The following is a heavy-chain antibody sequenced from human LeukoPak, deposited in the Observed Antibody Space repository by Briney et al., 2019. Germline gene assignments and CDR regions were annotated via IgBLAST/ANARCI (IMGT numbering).Heavy chain of an antibody. CDR1: GFTFGSYA. CDR2: ISGSGGST. D-gene: IGHD3-10*01. CDR3: AKTGSALESLVGELLYFDY. Sequence: PGGSLRLSCAASGFTFGSYAMYWVRQAPGKGLEWVSGISGSGGSTFYADSVKGRFTISRDNSKNTLYPQMNSLRAEDTAVYYCAKTGSALESLVGELLYFDYWGQGTLVTVSS. V-gene: IGHV3-23*01. J-gene: IGHJ4*02.